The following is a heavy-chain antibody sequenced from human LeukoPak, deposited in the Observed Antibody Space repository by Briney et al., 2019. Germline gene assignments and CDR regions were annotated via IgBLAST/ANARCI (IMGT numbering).Heavy chain of an antibody. CDR1: GYTFTGYG. Sequence: ASVKVSCKASGYTFTGYGISWVRQAPGQGLEWMGWISAYNGNTNYAQKLQGRVTMTTDTSTSTAYMELRSLRSDDTAVYYCARNMGYYYGSGSSRIDYWGQGTLVTVSS. D-gene: IGHD3-10*01. V-gene: IGHV1-18*01. J-gene: IGHJ4*02. CDR2: ISAYNGNT. CDR3: ARNMGYYYGSGSSRIDY.